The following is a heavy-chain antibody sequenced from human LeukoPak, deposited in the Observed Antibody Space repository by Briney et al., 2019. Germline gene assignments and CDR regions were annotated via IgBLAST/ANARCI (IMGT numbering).Heavy chain of an antibody. J-gene: IGHJ4*02. CDR1: GGSFSGYY. CDR3: ARAPLGGDYGAK. V-gene: IGHV4-34*01. Sequence: SETLSLTCAVYGGSFSGYYWSWIRQPPGKGLEWIGEINHSGSTYYNPSLKSRVTISVDTSKNQFSLKLSSVTAADTAVYYCARAPLGGDYGAKWGQGTLVTVSS. D-gene: IGHD4-17*01. CDR2: INHSGST.